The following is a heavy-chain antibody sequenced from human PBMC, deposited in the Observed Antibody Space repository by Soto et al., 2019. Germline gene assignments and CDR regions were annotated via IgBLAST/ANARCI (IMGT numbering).Heavy chain of an antibody. Sequence: QVQLQESGPGLVKPSETLSLTCTVSGGSISSYYWSWIRQPAGKGLEWIGRIYTSGSTNYNPSLKSRVTMSVDTSKNQCSLKLISVTAADPAVYYCARYSSSSYWYFDLWGRGTLVTVSS. CDR2: IYTSGST. CDR1: GGSISSYY. J-gene: IGHJ2*01. CDR3: ARYSSSSYWYFDL. V-gene: IGHV4-4*07. D-gene: IGHD6-6*01.